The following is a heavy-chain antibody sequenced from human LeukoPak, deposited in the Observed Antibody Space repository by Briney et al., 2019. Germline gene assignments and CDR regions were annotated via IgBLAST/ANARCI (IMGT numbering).Heavy chain of an antibody. J-gene: IGHJ4*02. CDR3: AKVSDGRYSGYDIGGGLIDY. CDR1: GFTFSSYA. CDR2: ISYDGSNK. D-gene: IGHD5-12*01. V-gene: IGHV3-30-3*01. Sequence: GGSLRLSCAASGFTFSSYAMHWVRQAPGKGLEWVAVISYDGSNKYYADSVKGRFTISRDNSKNTLYLQMNSLRAEDTAVYYCAKVSDGRYSGYDIGGGLIDYWGQGTLVTVSS.